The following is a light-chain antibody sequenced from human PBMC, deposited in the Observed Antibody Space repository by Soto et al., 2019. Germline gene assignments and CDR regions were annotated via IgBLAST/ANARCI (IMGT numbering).Light chain of an antibody. Sequence: EILLTQSPGTLSLSPGERATLSCRASQGVSSNLAWYQQKSGQAPRILIYGASTRDTGVPARFSGSGSGTEFTLTISRLQSEDFAVYYCQQYYNWRPRFGQGTKVDIK. CDR2: GAS. J-gene: IGKJ1*01. V-gene: IGKV3-15*01. CDR3: QQYYNWRPR. CDR1: QGVSSN.